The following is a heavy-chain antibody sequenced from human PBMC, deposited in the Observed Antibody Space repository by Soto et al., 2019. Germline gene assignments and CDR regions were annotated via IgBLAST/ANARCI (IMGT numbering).Heavy chain of an antibody. Sequence: SETLSLTCTVSGGSISSSSYYWGWIRQPPGKGLEWIGSIYYSGSTYYNPSLKSRVTISVDTSKNQFSLKLSSVTAADTAVYYCARHTSAFITMVREGPKNAFDIWGQGTMVTVSS. CDR1: GGSISSSSYY. D-gene: IGHD3-10*01. J-gene: IGHJ3*02. CDR3: ARHTSAFITMVREGPKNAFDI. V-gene: IGHV4-39*01. CDR2: IYYSGST.